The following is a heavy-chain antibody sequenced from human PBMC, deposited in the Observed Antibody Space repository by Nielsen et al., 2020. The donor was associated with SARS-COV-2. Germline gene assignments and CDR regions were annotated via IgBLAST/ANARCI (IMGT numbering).Heavy chain of an antibody. J-gene: IGHJ6*02. V-gene: IGHV1-18*01. CDR3: ARGSNYDYVWGSYRYYGMDV. Sequence: WVRQAPGQGLEWMGRINPNSGGTNYAQKLQGRVTMTTDTSTSTAYMELRSLRSDDTAVYYCARGSNYDYVWGSYRYYGMDVWGQGTTVTVSS. D-gene: IGHD3-16*02. CDR2: INPNSGGT.